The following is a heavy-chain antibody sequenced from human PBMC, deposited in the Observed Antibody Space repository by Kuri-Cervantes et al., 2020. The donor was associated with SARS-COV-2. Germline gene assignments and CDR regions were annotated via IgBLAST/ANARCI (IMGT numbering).Heavy chain of an antibody. Sequence: LSLTCAASGFTFSNYWMSWVRQAPGKGLEWVSSISSSSSYIYYADSVKGRFTISRDSAKNSLYLQMNSLRAEDTAVYYCARDMVRGVPEIYYYYGMDVWGQGTTVTVSS. CDR3: ARDMVRGVPEIYYYYGMDV. CDR1: GFTFSNYW. V-gene: IGHV3-21*01. D-gene: IGHD3-10*01. J-gene: IGHJ6*02. CDR2: ISSSSSYI.